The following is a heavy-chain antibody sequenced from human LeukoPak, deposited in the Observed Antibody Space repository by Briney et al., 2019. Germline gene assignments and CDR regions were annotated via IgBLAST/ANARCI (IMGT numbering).Heavy chain of an antibody. CDR2: AYNSGST. J-gene: IGHJ4*02. Sequence: PSETLSLTCAVSGYSMTSGHYWGWIRQPPGKGLEWIGSAYNSGSTHYNPSLKSRVTISVDTSKNQFSLKLSSVTAADTAVYYCARPSLGDYSSFDYWGRGTLDTVSS. CDR3: ARPSLGDYSSFDY. V-gene: IGHV4-38-2*01. D-gene: IGHD4-11*01. CDR1: GYSMTSGHY.